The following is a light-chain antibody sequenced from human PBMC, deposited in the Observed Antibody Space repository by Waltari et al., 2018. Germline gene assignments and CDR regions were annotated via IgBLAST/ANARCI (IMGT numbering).Light chain of an antibody. CDR3: QQFKNYPNT. J-gene: IGKJ2*01. Sequence: DTQLTQSPSFLSASLGERVTITCRASQDIGTFLAWYQQKPGKAPNLLIFAASTLQSGVPSRFSGSGSGTEFTLTISSLQLEDFATYYCQQFKNYPNTFGQGTKLVIK. CDR2: AAS. CDR1: QDIGTF. V-gene: IGKV1-9*01.